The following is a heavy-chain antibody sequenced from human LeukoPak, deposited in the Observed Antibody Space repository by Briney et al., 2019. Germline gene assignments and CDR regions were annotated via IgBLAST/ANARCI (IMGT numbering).Heavy chain of an antibody. J-gene: IGHJ4*02. Sequence: GGSMRLSCVASGITFSNYAVSWVRQAPEKGLDWVSVISGSAHKIRYADSVKGRFTISRDNSENIVYLQMNNLRVEDTAVYYCAGRPTGYSSGYIHWGQGTLVTVSS. CDR2: ISGSAHKI. V-gene: IGHV3-23*01. CDR1: GITFSNYA. CDR3: AGRPTGYSSGYIH. D-gene: IGHD5-18*01.